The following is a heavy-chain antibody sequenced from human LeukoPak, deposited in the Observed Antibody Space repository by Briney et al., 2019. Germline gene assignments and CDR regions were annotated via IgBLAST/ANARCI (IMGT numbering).Heavy chain of an antibody. CDR3: ARDLSQRSYGSGSNWFAR. Sequence: SVKVSCKASGGTFSSYAISWVRQPPGQGLEWMGRIIPIFGTANYAQKFQGRLTITTDESTSTAYMEMSSLRSEDTAVYYCARDLSQRSYGSGSNWFARWGQGTLVTVSS. D-gene: IGHD3-10*01. V-gene: IGHV1-69*05. CDR2: IIPIFGTA. CDR1: GGTFSSYA. J-gene: IGHJ5*02.